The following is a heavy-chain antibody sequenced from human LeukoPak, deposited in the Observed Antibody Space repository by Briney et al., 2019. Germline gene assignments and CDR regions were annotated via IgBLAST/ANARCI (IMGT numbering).Heavy chain of an antibody. CDR1: GYTFTDYF. CDR3: ARDLSSTSNWEFDY. CDR2: VNPNSAVT. J-gene: IGHJ4*02. D-gene: IGHD7-27*01. V-gene: IGHV1-2*06. Sequence: GASVKVSCKTSGYTFTDYFIHWVRQAPGQGLELMGRVNPNSAVTESEQKVQGRVTMTRDTSISTVYMELNRLTSDDTAVYYCARDLSSTSNWEFDYWGQGTLVTVSS.